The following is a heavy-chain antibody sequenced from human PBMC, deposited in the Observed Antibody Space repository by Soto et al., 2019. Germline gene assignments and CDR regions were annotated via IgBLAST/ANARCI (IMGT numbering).Heavy chain of an antibody. D-gene: IGHD6-13*01. J-gene: IGHJ5*02. CDR2: IYHSGST. V-gene: IGHV4-30-2*01. CDR1: GGSISSGGYS. Sequence: SETLSLTCAVSGGSISSGGYSWSWIRQPPGKGLEWIGYIYHSGSTYYNPSLKSRVTISVDRSKNQFSLKLSSVTAADTAVYYCARGRSSSWYSANWFDPWGQGTLVTVSS. CDR3: ARGRSSSWYSANWFDP.